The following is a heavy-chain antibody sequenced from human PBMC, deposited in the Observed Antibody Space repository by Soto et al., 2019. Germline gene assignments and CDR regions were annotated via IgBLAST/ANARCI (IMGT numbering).Heavy chain of an antibody. V-gene: IGHV3-73*01. CDR3: TTQTDAVQWLVVPTDYNFDY. Sequence: GGSLRLSCAASGFTFGGSAMHWVRQASGKGLEWVGHIRSKTNSYATAYAESVKGRFTIPRDDSIHTPHLQMNSLKTEDTADYFCTTQTDAVQWLVVPTDYNFDYWGQGTMVTVSS. CDR1: GFTFGGSA. D-gene: IGHD6-19*01. J-gene: IGHJ4*02. CDR2: IRSKTNSYAT.